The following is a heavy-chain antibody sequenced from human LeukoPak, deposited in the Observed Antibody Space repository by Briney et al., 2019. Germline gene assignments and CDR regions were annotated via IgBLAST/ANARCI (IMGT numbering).Heavy chain of an antibody. V-gene: IGHV4-4*07. J-gene: IGHJ5*02. Sequence: SETLSLICTVSGGSISSYYWSWIRQPAGKGLEWIGRIYTSGSTNYNPSLKSRVTISVDTSKNQFSLKPSSVTAADTAVYYCARGSSRNYYGSGSYGNWFDPWGQGTLVTVSS. CDR1: GGSISSYY. CDR2: IYTSGST. D-gene: IGHD3-10*01. CDR3: ARGSSRNYYGSGSYGNWFDP.